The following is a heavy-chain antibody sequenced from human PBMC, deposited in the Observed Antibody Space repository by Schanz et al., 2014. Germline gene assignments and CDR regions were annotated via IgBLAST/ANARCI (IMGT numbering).Heavy chain of an antibody. Sequence: EVQLLESGGGLVQPGGSLRLSCAASGFTFSSYAMSWVRQAPGKGLEWVSAISASGGTTYYAESVKGRFTISRDNSKNTLYLQMNSLRAEDTAVYFCAKIERNEDWGQGTLVTVSS. CDR3: AKIERNED. V-gene: IGHV3-23*01. CDR1: GFTFSSYA. D-gene: IGHD1-1*01. J-gene: IGHJ4*02. CDR2: ISASGGTT.